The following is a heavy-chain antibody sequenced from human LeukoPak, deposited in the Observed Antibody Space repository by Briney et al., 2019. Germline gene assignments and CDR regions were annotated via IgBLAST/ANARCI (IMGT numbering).Heavy chain of an antibody. J-gene: IGHJ4*02. CDR1: GYSFTNYW. CDR3: ARNSYQLLTVYDY. CDR2: IYPGDSDT. D-gene: IGHD2-2*01. Sequence: GESLKISCKGSGYSFTNYWIAWVRQMPGKGLECMGIIYPGDSDTRYSPSFQGQVTISADKSISTAYLQWSSLKASDTAMYYCARNSYQLLTVYDYWGQGTLVTVSS. V-gene: IGHV5-51*01.